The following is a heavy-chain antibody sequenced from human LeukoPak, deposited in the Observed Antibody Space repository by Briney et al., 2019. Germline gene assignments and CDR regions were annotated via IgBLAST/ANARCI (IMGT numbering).Heavy chain of an antibody. J-gene: IGHJ6*03. V-gene: IGHV3-74*01. Sequence: GGSLRLSCAASGFTFSSYWMHWVRQAPGKGLVWVSRINSDGSSTSYADSVKGRFTISRDNAKNTLYLQMNSLRAEDTAVYYCARDNDFWGAYYYYMDVWGKGTTVTISS. D-gene: IGHD3-3*01. CDR1: GFTFSSYW. CDR3: ARDNDFWGAYYYYMDV. CDR2: INSDGSST.